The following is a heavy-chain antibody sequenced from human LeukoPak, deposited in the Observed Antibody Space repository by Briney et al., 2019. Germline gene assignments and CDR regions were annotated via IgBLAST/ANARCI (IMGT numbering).Heavy chain of an antibody. J-gene: IGHJ5*02. CDR2: IYYSGST. CDR1: GGSISSYY. V-gene: IGHV4-59*08. D-gene: IGHD1-26*01. Sequence: PSETLSLTCTVSGGSISSYYWSWIRQPPRKGLEWIGYIYYSGSTNYNPSLKSRVTISVDSSKNQFSLKLSSVTAADTAVYYCARWEVGATTFDPWGQGTLVTVSS. CDR3: ARWEVGATTFDP.